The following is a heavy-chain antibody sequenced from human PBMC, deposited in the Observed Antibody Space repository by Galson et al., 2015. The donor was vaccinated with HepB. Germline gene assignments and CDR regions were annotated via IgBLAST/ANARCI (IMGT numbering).Heavy chain of an antibody. CDR3: ARAILKAGTDY. CDR1: GGSFSGYY. J-gene: IGHJ4*02. Sequence: ETLSLTCAVYGGSFSGYYWSWIRQPPGKGLEWIGEINHSGSTNYNPSLKSRVTISVDTSKNQFSLKLSSVTAADTAVYYCARAILKAGTDYWGQGTLVTVSS. D-gene: IGHD6-19*01. CDR2: INHSGST. V-gene: IGHV4-34*01.